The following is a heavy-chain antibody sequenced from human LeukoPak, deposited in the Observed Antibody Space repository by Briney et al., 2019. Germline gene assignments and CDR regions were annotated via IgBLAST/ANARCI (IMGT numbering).Heavy chain of an antibody. D-gene: IGHD6-19*01. CDR2: ISSGGNTM. CDR1: GFTFSSYE. Sequence: GGSLRLSCAASGFTFSSYEINWVRQAPGKGLEWVSYISSGGNTMYYADSVKGRFTISRDNAKNSLYLQMNSLRAEDTAVYYCAKAHSSGWYYFDYWGQGTLVTVSS. V-gene: IGHV3-48*03. J-gene: IGHJ4*02. CDR3: AKAHSSGWYYFDY.